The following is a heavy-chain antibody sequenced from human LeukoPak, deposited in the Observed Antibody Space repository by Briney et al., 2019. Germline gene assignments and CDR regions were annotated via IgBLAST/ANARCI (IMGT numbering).Heavy chain of an antibody. CDR3: ARKTPGIWYVDY. CDR1: GFTFSSYW. CDR2: INSDGSST. V-gene: IGHV3-74*01. Sequence: GGSLRLSCAASGFTFSSYWMHWVRQAPGKGLVWVSRINSDGSSTSYADSVKGRFTISRDNAKNSLYLQMNSLRAEDTAVYYCARKTPGIWYVDYWGQGTLVTVSS. D-gene: IGHD2-15*01. J-gene: IGHJ4*02.